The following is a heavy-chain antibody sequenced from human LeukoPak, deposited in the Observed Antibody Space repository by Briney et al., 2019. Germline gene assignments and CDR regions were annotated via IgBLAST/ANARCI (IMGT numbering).Heavy chain of an antibody. D-gene: IGHD4-17*01. CDR1: GGSISSYY. J-gene: IGHJ4*02. CDR2: IYYSGST. CDR3: AISSHPARYYFDY. Sequence: SETLSLTCTVSGGSISSYYWSWIRQPPGKGLEWIGYIYYSGSTNYNPSLKSRVTISVDTSKNQFSLKLSSVTAADTAVYYCAISSHPARYYFDYCGQGTLATVSS. V-gene: IGHV4-59*01.